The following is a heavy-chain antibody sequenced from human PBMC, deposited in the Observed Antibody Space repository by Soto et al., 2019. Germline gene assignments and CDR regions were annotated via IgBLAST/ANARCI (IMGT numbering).Heavy chain of an antibody. J-gene: IGHJ4*01. CDR2: INPAGGTT. D-gene: IGHD2-21*02. Sequence: QVQLVQSGAEVKKPGASVRISCRASGYSFTCTYVHWVRQAPGQGREWMGIINPAGGTTYYAQKFQGRLTLTSDTSTDAVFMDLNDLTSEDTAVYFCALKVVTYYDNWGHRTLLTVSS. CDR1: GYSFTCTY. V-gene: IGHV1-46*01. CDR3: ALKVVTYYDN.